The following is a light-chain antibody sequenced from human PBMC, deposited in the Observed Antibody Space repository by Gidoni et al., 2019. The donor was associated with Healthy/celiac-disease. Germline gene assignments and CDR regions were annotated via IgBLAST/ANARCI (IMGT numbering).Light chain of an antibody. Sequence: EIVLTQSPATLSLSPGERATLSCRASQSVSSYLAWYQQKPGQAPRLLIYDASNRANGIPARFRGRGSGTDFTLTISSLEPEDFAVYYCQQRSKKLTFXGXTKVEIK. CDR3: QQRSKKLT. J-gene: IGKJ4*01. CDR2: DAS. CDR1: QSVSSY. V-gene: IGKV3-11*01.